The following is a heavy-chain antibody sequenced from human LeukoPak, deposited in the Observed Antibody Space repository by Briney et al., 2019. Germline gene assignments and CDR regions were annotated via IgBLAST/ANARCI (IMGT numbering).Heavy chain of an antibody. V-gene: IGHV3-23*01. D-gene: IGHD3-22*01. Sequence: GGSLRLSCVASGFTFSSYGMSWVRQAPGKGLEWVSAISGSGGSTYYADSVKGRFTISRDNSKNTLYLQVNSLRAEDTAVYYCAKDNSPVNRKRYYYDSSGYIGGAFDIWGQGTMVTVSS. CDR2: ISGSGGST. CDR3: AKDNSPVNRKRYYYDSSGYIGGAFDI. CDR1: GFTFSSYG. J-gene: IGHJ3*02.